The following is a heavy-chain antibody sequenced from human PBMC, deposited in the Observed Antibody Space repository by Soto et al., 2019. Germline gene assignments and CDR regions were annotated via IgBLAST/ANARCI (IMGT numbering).Heavy chain of an antibody. CDR2: IYWDDDK. Sequence: QITLKESGPTLVKPTQTLTLTCTFSGFSLSTSGVGVGWIRQPPGKALEWVTLIYWDDDKRYSASLKSRITITKDTSKSQVVLTMSNMDPVDTGTYYCARHIPSGYNDAFDIWGQGTMVTVSS. CDR1: GFSLSTSGVG. CDR3: ARHIPSGYNDAFDI. V-gene: IGHV2-5*02. J-gene: IGHJ3*02. D-gene: IGHD3-9*01.